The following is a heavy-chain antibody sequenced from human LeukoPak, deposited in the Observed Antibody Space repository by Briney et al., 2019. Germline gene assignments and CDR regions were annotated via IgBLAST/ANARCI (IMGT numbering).Heavy chain of an antibody. Sequence: TSETLSLTCTVSGGSISSYYWSWIRQPPGKGLEWIGYIYYSGSTNYNPSLKSRVTISVDTSKNQFSLKLSSVTAADTAVYYCAREGSGYHDAFDIWGQGTMVTVSS. J-gene: IGHJ3*02. CDR3: AREGSGYHDAFDI. D-gene: IGHD3-22*01. CDR1: GGSISSYY. CDR2: IYYSGST. V-gene: IGHV4-59*12.